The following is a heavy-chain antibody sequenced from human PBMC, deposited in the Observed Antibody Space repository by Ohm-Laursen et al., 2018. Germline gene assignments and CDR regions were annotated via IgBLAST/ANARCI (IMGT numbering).Heavy chain of an antibody. J-gene: IGHJ3*02. CDR3: AKVRLGYYYDSRTQGAFDI. Sequence: SLRLSCAASGFTFDDYAMHWVRQVPGKGLEWVSGISWNSGTIVYADSVKGRFTISRDNAKNSLYLQMNSLRAEDTASYYCAKVRLGYYYDSRTQGAFDIWGQGTMATVSS. V-gene: IGHV3-9*01. CDR1: GFTFDDYA. CDR2: ISWNSGTI. D-gene: IGHD3-22*01.